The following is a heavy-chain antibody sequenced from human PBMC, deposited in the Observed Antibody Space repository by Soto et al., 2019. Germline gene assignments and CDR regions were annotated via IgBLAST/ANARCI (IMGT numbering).Heavy chain of an antibody. V-gene: IGHV1-24*01. Sequence: QVQLVQSGAEVKKPGASVKVSCKVSGYTLTELSMHWVRQAPGKGLEWMGGFDPEDGETIYAQKFQGRVTMTEDTSTDTTYMELSSLRSEDTAVYYCATALHCSGGSCYLNFDYWGQGTLVTVSS. CDR2: FDPEDGET. CDR1: GYTLTELS. CDR3: ATALHCSGGSCYLNFDY. D-gene: IGHD2-15*01. J-gene: IGHJ4*02.